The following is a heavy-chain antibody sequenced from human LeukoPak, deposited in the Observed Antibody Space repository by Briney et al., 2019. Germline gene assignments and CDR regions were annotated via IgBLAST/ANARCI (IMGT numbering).Heavy chain of an antibody. J-gene: IGHJ1*01. Sequence: PSETLSLTCTVSGGSISSGSYYWGWIRQPPGKGLEWIVSIYYSGSTYYNPSLKSRVTISVDTSNNQFSLKLSSVTAADMAVYYCARHGAMTGNFQHWGQGTLVTVSS. V-gene: IGHV4-39*01. D-gene: IGHD3-9*01. CDR2: IYYSGST. CDR1: GGSISSGSYY. CDR3: ARHGAMTGNFQH.